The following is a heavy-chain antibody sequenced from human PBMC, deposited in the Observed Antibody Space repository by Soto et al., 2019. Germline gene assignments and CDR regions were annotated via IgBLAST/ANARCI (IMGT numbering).Heavy chain of an antibody. D-gene: IGHD2-15*01. CDR3: AKDRDVVVVIDATATGAFDI. CDR1: GFTFRDYG. CDR2: ISGAGANT. V-gene: IGHV3-23*01. J-gene: IGHJ3*02. Sequence: EVQLLESGGGLVQRGGSLRLSCAASGFTFRDYGMSWVRQAPVKGLEWVSGISGAGANTYYADSVQGRFTVSRDTSKNTVYLQMNSLRAEDTAVYFCAKDRDVVVVIDATATGAFDIWGQGTMVTVSS.